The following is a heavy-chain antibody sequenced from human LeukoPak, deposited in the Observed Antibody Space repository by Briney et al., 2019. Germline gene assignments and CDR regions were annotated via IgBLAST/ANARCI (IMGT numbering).Heavy chain of an antibody. CDR3: ARFDYDFWSGQDAFDI. V-gene: IGHV1-8*03. CDR1: GYTFTSYD. Sequence: ASVKVSCKASGYTFTSYDINWVRQATGQGLEWMGWMNPNSGNTGYAQKFQGRVTITRNTSISTAYMELSSLRSEDTAVYYCARFDYDFWSGQDAFDIWGQGTMVTVSS. CDR2: MNPNSGNT. J-gene: IGHJ3*02. D-gene: IGHD3-3*01.